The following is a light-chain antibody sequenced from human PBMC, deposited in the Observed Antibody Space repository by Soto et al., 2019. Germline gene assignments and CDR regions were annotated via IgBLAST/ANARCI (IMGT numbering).Light chain of an antibody. CDR3: QQYGGSPIT. Sequence: EIVLTQSPGNLSLSPGERATVSCRASQSVSSSYLAWYQQKPGQAPRLLIYGASSRATGIPDRFSGSGSGTDFTLTISRLEPEDFALYYCQQYGGSPITFGLGTRLEIK. J-gene: IGKJ5*01. CDR2: GAS. V-gene: IGKV3-20*01. CDR1: QSVSSSY.